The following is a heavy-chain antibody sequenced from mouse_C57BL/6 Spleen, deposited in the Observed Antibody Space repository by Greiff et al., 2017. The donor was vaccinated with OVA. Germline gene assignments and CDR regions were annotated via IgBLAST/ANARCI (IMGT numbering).Heavy chain of an antibody. D-gene: IGHD1-1*01. CDR3: ARRDYYGSSHPCDY. V-gene: IGHV1-64*01. J-gene: IGHJ2*01. CDR2: IHPNSGST. CDR1: GYTFTSYW. Sequence: QVQLQQPGAELVKPGASVKLSCKASGYTFTSYWMHRVKQRPGQGLEWIGMIHPNSGSTNYNEKFKSKATLTVDKSSSTAYMQLSSLTSEDSAVYYCARRDYYGSSHPCDYWGKGTTLTVSS.